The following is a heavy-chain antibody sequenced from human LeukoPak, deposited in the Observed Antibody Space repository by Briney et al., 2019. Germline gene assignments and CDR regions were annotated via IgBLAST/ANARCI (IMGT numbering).Heavy chain of an antibody. CDR1: GSTLTDYY. Sequence: ASVGISCTASGSTLTDYYVQWVRQAPGQGLEWMGIINPSGNSPRYAQKFQGRVTVTRDTSTDVVYMELSSLTSDDTAVYFCARDVVGSCTSARCFADYYYGMDVWGQGTTVTVSS. V-gene: IGHV1-46*01. J-gene: IGHJ6*02. D-gene: IGHD2-2*01. CDR3: ARDVVGSCTSARCFADYYYGMDV. CDR2: INPSGNSP.